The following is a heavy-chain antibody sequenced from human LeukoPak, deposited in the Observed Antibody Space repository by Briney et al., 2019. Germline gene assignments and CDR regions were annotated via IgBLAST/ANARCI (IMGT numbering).Heavy chain of an antibody. V-gene: IGHV3-30-3*01. CDR3: ARDHGDYYGMDV. CDR1: GFTFSSYA. D-gene: IGHD3-10*01. Sequence: GGSLRLSCAASGFTFSSYAMHWVRQAPGKGLEWVAVISYDGSNKYYADSVKGRFTISRDNSKNTLYLQMNSLRAEDTAVYYCARDHGDYYGMDVWGQGTTVTVSS. J-gene: IGHJ6*02. CDR2: ISYDGSNK.